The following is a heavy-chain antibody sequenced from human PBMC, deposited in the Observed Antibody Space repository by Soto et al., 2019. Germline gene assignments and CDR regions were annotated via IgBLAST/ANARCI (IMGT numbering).Heavy chain of an antibody. V-gene: IGHV1-69*08. CDR1: GGPFSNDI. CDR2: IIPLLSTS. CDR3: ARDSPIGSTFSGYDAIDY. J-gene: IGHJ4*02. Sequence: QVQLEQSGAEVKKPGSSVKVSCKASGGPFSNDIITWVRQAPGQGLEWMGRIIPLLSTSTYAQKFQGRLTLTADRSTGTAYMELNSRRSEDTAVYYCARDSPIGSTFSGYDAIDYWGQGTRITVSS. D-gene: IGHD5-12*01.